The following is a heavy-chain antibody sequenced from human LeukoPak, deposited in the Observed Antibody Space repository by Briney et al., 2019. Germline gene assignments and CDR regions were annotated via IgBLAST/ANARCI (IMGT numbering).Heavy chain of an antibody. CDR2: MNPNSGNT. V-gene: IGHV1-8*01. D-gene: IGHD5-12*01. Sequence: ASVKVSCKASGYTFTSYDINWVRQATGQGLEWMGWMNPNSGNTGYAQKFQGRVTMTRNTSISTAYMELSSLRSEDTAVYYCAREPGGAECSGYDPFDYWGQGTLVTVSS. CDR1: GYTFTSYD. J-gene: IGHJ4*02. CDR3: AREPGGAECSGYDPFDY.